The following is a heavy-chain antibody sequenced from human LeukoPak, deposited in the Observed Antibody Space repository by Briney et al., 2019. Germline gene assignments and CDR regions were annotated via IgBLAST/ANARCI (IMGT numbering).Heavy chain of an antibody. J-gene: IGHJ4*02. D-gene: IGHD1-14*01. CDR3: AGMDHFDD. CDR1: GFTFSSSW. CDR2: IKHDGNEK. V-gene: IGHV3-7*01. Sequence: PGGSLRLSCAASGFTFSSSWMAWVRQAPGKGLEWVANIKHDGNEKYYVDSVKGRFTISRDNAKNSLYLEMNSLRADDTPVYYCAGMDHFDDWGQGTLVTVSS.